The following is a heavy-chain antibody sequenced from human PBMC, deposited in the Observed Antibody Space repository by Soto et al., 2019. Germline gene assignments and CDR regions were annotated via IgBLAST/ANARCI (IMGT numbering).Heavy chain of an antibody. CDR2: ISGDNGDT. CDR1: GYSFTRYG. Sequence: EASVKVSCKASGYSFTRYGISWVRQAPGQRPEWMGWISGDNGDTTYAQKFQGGVTLTTDTSTSTVYMELRSLRSDDTAVLYCARDDASGSRARAFDIWGQGTMVTVSS. CDR3: ARDDASGSRARAFDI. D-gene: IGHD2-15*01. J-gene: IGHJ3*02. V-gene: IGHV1-18*01.